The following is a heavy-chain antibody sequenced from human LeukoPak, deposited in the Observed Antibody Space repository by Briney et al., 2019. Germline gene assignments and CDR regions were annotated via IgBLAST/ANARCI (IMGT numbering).Heavy chain of an antibody. J-gene: IGHJ4*02. CDR1: GGSISSGGYY. CDR3: AXYGXXXYFDY. V-gene: IGHV4-31*03. D-gene: IGHD4-17*01. Sequence: SETLSLTCTVSGGSISSGGYYWSWIRQHPGKGLEWIGYIYYSGSTYYNPSLKSRVTISVDTSKNQFSLKLSSVTAADTAVYYCAXYGXXXYFDYWGQGXLVTVS. CDR2: IYYSGST.